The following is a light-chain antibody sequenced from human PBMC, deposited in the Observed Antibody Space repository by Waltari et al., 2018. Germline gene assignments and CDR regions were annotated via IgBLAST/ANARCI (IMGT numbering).Light chain of an antibody. Sequence: EIVLTQSPATLSLSPGERATLSCRASQSITGYLAGYQQKPGQAPRLVIYVTSNRAAGFPARFSGSGSGTDFTLTISSLEPEDFAIYYCQQRTNYPITFGQGTRLEIK. CDR2: VTS. V-gene: IGKV3-11*01. CDR3: QQRTNYPIT. CDR1: QSITGY. J-gene: IGKJ5*01.